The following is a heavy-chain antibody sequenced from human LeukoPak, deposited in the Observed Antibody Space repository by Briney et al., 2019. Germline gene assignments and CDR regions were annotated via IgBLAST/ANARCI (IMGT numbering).Heavy chain of an antibody. CDR3: ARSLVTLSDAFDI. Sequence: PSETLSLTCTVSGGSISSSSYYWGWIRQPPGKGLEWIGSIYYSGSTYYNPSLKSRVTISVDTSKNQFSLKLSSVTAADAAVYYCARSLVTLSDAFDIWGQGTMVTVSS. D-gene: IGHD2-21*02. V-gene: IGHV4-39*01. J-gene: IGHJ3*02. CDR1: GGSISSSSYY. CDR2: IYYSGST.